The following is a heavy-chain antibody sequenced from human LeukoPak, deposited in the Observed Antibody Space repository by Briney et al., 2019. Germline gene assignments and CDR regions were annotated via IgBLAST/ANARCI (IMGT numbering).Heavy chain of an antibody. CDR2: ITGDGSTP. CDR3: ARVGFSGYDS. J-gene: IGHJ4*02. D-gene: IGHD5-12*01. CDR1: GFVFSNYA. Sequence: PGGSLSLSCATAGFVFSNYAMNWVRQAPGKGPEYVSAITGDGSTPYYANSVKGRFTISRDNSRNTLYLQMGSLRSEDMAVYYCARVGFSGYDSWGQGTLVTVSS. V-gene: IGHV3-64*01.